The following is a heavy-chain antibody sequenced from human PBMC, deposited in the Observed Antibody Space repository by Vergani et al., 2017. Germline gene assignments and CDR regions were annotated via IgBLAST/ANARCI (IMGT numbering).Heavy chain of an antibody. J-gene: IGHJ4*02. CDR1: GGSLSGYY. D-gene: IGHD2-8*01. V-gene: IGHV4-34*01. Sequence: QVQLQQWGPGLLKPSETLSLTCAVYGGSLSGYYWSWIRLAPGKGLEWIGEINHSGTINYNPTLKSPFNVSIDTSRDHFSLKLRSVSAADTAVYFCAREGYCTNGVCFTLFDVWGQGALVTVSS. CDR2: INHSGTI. CDR3: AREGYCTNGVCFTLFDV.